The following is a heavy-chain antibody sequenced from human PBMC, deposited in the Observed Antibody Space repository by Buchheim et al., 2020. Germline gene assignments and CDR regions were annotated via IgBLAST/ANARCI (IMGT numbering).Heavy chain of an antibody. CDR1: GGAFSNYA. CDR3: ARGAVVSINYYYYGMDV. J-gene: IGHJ6*02. CDR2: IVPFSDPA. D-gene: IGHD4-23*01. V-gene: IGHV1-69*01. Sequence: QVQLVQSGAEVKKPGSSVKVSCKASGGAFSNYAISWVRQAPGQGLEWMGGIVPFSDPAKYAENFQDRLTITADESTGTVYMELSSLRSEDTAVYFCARGAVVSINYYYYGMDVWGQGT.